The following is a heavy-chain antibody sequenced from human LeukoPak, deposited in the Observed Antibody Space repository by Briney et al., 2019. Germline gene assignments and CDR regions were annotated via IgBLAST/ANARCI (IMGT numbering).Heavy chain of an antibody. CDR3: AADSRQLQPHDAFDI. D-gene: IGHD1-1*01. V-gene: IGHV1-2*04. CDR2: INPNSGGT. CDR1: GYTFTGYY. J-gene: IGHJ3*02. Sequence: GASVKVSCKASGYTFTGYYMHWVRQAPGQGLEWMGWINPNSGGTNYAQKFQGWVTMTRDTSISTAYMELSRLRSDDTAVYYCAADSRQLQPHDAFDIWGQGTMVTVSS.